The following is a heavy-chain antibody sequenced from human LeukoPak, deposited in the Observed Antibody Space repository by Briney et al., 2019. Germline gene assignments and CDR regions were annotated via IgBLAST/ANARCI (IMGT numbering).Heavy chain of an antibody. CDR2: ISYDGSNK. CDR1: GFTFSSYG. J-gene: IGHJ3*02. CDR3: ARRLRSLDAFDI. V-gene: IGHV3-30*03. Sequence: GGSLRLSCAASGFTFSSYGMHWVRQAPGKGLEWVAVISYDGSNKYYADSVKGRFTISRDNSKNTLYLQMNSLRAEDTAVYYCARRLRSLDAFDIWGQGTMVTVSS. D-gene: IGHD3-3*01.